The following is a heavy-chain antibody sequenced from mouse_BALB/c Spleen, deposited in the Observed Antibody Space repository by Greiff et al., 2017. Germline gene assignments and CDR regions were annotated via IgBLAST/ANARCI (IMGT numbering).Heavy chain of an antibody. D-gene: IGHD2-10*02. Sequence: QVQLQQSGAELARPGASVKMSCKASGYTFTSYTMHWVKQRPGQGLEWIGYINPSSGYTNYNQKFKDKATLTADKSSSTAYMQLSSLTSEDSAVYYCARERYGNYEGFAYWGQGTLVTVSA. CDR3: ARERYGNYEGFAY. J-gene: IGHJ3*01. CDR1: GYTFTSYT. V-gene: IGHV1-4*01. CDR2: INPSSGYT.